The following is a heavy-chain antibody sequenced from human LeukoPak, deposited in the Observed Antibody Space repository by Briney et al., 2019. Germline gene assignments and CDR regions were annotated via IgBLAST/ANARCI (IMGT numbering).Heavy chain of an antibody. CDR3: ARALAFDY. Sequence: SETLSLTCVVSGGSMRSYYWSWIRQPPGKGLEWIGYIYDSGRTNYNPSLKSRVTISVDTSKNHFSLRLNSVTAADTAVYYCARALAFDYWGQGTLVTVSS. J-gene: IGHJ4*02. CDR1: GGSMRSYY. V-gene: IGHV4-59*01. CDR2: IYDSGRT.